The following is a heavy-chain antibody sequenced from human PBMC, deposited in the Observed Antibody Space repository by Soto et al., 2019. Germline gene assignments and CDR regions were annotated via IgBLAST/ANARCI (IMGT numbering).Heavy chain of an antibody. V-gene: IGHV1-69*01. CDR2: VIPIFGTA. Sequence: QVQLVQSGAEVKKPGSSVKVSCKASGGTFSSYAISWVRQAPGQGLEWMGGVIPIFGTANYAQKFQGRVTVTADESTSTAYMELSSRRSEDTAVYYCARGPWCSCCSCYSLSYYYGMDVWGQVTTVTVSS. D-gene: IGHD2-15*01. CDR3: ARGPWCSCCSCYSLSYYYGMDV. J-gene: IGHJ6*02. CDR1: GGTFSSYA.